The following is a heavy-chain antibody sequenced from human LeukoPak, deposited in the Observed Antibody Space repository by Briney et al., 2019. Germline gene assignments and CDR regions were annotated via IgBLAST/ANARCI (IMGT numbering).Heavy chain of an antibody. V-gene: IGHV1-8*01. CDR3: AKSLPGIAAH. CDR1: GDTLTSYD. Sequence: ASVKVSCKTSGDTLTSYDFNWVRQATGQGLEWMGWMDPNSGNTGHAQKFQGRVTMTRNTSISTAYMELSSLTSEDTAVYYCAKSLPGIAAHWGQGTLVTVSS. D-gene: IGHD6-6*01. CDR2: MDPNSGNT. J-gene: IGHJ4*02.